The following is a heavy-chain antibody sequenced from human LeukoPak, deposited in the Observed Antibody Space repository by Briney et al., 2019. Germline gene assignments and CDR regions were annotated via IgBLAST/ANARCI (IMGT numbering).Heavy chain of an antibody. CDR2: ISSSGSTI. Sequence: GGSLRLSCAASGFTFSSYEMNWVRQAPGKGLEWVSYISSSGSTIYYADSVKGRFTISRDNSKNTLYLQMNSLRAEDTAVYYCAKDRRRDGYNFSFDYWGQGTLVTVSS. V-gene: IGHV3-48*03. J-gene: IGHJ4*02. CDR1: GFTFSSYE. CDR3: AKDRRRDGYNFSFDY. D-gene: IGHD5-24*01.